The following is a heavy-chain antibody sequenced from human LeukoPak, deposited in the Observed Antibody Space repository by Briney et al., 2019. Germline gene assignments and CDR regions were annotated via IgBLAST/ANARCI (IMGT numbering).Heavy chain of an antibody. CDR3: ATKQWLAPPPDS. Sequence: GLSLRLSCAASGFTFSKYWMLWVRQAAGKGLESVSQINTDGTVTTYADYVKGRFTVYRDNADNTMFLQMNSVRDEDTAVYYCATKQWLAPPPDSWGQGTPVTVSS. CDR1: GFTFSKYW. V-gene: IGHV3-74*01. D-gene: IGHD6-19*01. J-gene: IGHJ4*02. CDR2: INTDGTVT.